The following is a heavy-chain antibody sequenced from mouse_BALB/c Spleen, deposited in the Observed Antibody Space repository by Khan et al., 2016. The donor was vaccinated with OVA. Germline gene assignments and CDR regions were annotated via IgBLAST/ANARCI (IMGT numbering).Heavy chain of an antibody. CDR2: IWAGGST. D-gene: IGHD2-14*01. CDR1: GFSLTRHG. Sequence: QVQLKESGPGLVAPSQSLSITCTVSGFSLTRHGIHWVRQPPGKGLEWLGIIWAGGSTNYNSDLMSRLSITKDSYKSQVFLKMNSLQTDETAIYYWARNREPEYVDYWGQGTTRTVSS. J-gene: IGHJ2*01. CDR3: ARNREPEYVDY. V-gene: IGHV2-9*02.